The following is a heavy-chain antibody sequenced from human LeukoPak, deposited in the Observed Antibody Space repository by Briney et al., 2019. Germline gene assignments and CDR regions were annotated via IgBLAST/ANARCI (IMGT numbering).Heavy chain of an antibody. D-gene: IGHD3-22*01. CDR2: ISGSGGST. Sequence: PGGSPRLSCAASGFTFSSHALSWVRQAPGKGLEWVSAISGSGGSTYYADSVKGRFTISRDNSKNTLYLQMNSLRAEDTAVYYCAKVTYYYDSSGYYDYWGQGTLVTVSS. CDR3: AKVTYYYDSSGYYDY. V-gene: IGHV3-23*01. J-gene: IGHJ4*02. CDR1: GFTFSSHA.